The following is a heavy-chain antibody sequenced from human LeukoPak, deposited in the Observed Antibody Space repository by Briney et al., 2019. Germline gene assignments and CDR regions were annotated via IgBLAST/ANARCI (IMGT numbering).Heavy chain of an antibody. D-gene: IGHD6-19*01. CDR3: ATYVKWVAGDV. V-gene: IGHV3-7*01. CDR1: GFTFSKTW. J-gene: IGHJ6*02. CDR2: IKEDGSQT. Sequence: GGSLRLSCEPSGFTFSKTWMSWVRQALGKGLEWVANIKEDGSQTYHVDSVRGRFAISRDNAKSTLFLQMSNLRDDDTAVYYCATYVKWVAGDVWGQGTTVTVSS.